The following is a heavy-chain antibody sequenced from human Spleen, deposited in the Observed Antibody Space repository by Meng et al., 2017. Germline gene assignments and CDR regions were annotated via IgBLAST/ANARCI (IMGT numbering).Heavy chain of an antibody. CDR3: ARTDAGVAAERRFDY. CDR2: INHRGST. D-gene: IGHD3-3*01. CDR1: GGSFSRNY. V-gene: IGHV4-34*02. Sequence: QVKLQQWGAGLLKPSETMSLTGAVYGGSFSRNYWSWIRQPPGKGLEWIGEINHRGSTKYNPSLKSRVTISVDTYKNQLSLKLASVNAADTAVYYCARTDAGVAAERRFDYWGQGTLVTVSS. J-gene: IGHJ4*02.